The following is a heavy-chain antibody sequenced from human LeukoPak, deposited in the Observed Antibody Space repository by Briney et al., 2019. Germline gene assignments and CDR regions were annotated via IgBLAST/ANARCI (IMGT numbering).Heavy chain of an antibody. J-gene: IGHJ4*02. D-gene: IGHD1-26*01. CDR1: GFTFSSYA. CDR3: AKDRSIGTYYTFDH. CDR2: ISGSGGST. Sequence: GGSLRLSCAASGFTFSSYAMSWVRQAPGKGLEWVSAISGSGGSTYYADSVKGRFTVSGDNSKNTLYLQMSSLTAADTAVYYCAKDRSIGTYYTFDHWGQGTLVTVSS. V-gene: IGHV3-23*01.